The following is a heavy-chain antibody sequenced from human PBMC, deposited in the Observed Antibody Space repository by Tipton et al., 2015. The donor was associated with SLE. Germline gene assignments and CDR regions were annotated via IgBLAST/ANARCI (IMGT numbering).Heavy chain of an antibody. J-gene: IGHJ5*02. V-gene: IGHV4-59*08. CDR1: GGSINNYY. D-gene: IGHD5-24*01. CDR2: VYYSGST. CDR3: AGRGSYMGPLQA. Sequence: TLSLTCTVSGGSINNYYWSWIRQPPGKGLEWIGYVYYSGSTNYSPSLKSRVTISVDTSKNQFSLKLSSVTAADTAVDYCAGRGSYMGPLQAWGQGTLVTVSS.